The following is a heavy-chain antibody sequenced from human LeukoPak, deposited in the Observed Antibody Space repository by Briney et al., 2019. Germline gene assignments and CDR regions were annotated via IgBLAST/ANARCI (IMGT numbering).Heavy chain of an antibody. CDR3: ARAGYSSSWYYFDY. CDR2: ISKTGTSV. D-gene: IGHD6-13*01. CDR1: GLNFSVYY. J-gene: IGHJ4*02. Sequence: GGSLRLSCITSGLNFSVYYMTWIRQAPGNGLGAPGNGLEWLSHISKTGTSVYYADSVRGRFTISRDNAKNSLYLQMNSLRAEDTAVYYCARAGYSSSWYYFDYWGQGTLVTVSS. V-gene: IGHV3-11*04.